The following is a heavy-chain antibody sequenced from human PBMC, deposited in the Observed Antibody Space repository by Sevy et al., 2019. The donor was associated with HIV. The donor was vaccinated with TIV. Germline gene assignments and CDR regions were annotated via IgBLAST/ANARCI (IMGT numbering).Heavy chain of an antibody. CDR1: GFTFDDYA. V-gene: IGHV3-9*01. D-gene: IGHD1-1*01. CDR2: ISWNSGNI. J-gene: IGHJ4*02. CDR3: AKDTTSRPTAFDY. Sequence: GGSLRLSCAASGFTFDDYAMHWVRQAPGKGLEWVSGISWNSGNIGYADSVKGRFTISRDNAKNSLYLQMNSLRAEDTALYYCAKDTTSRPTAFDYWGQGTLVTVSS.